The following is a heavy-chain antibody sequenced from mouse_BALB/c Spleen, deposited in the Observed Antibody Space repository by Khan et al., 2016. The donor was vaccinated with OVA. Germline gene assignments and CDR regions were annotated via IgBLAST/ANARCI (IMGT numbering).Heavy chain of an antibody. J-gene: IGHJ2*01. CDR3: ARDRIDY. V-gene: IGHV1-7*01. Sequence: QVQLQQSGAELAKPGASVKMSCKASGYTFSTYWIHWVKQRPGQGLEWIGYINPSSGYTYYNQRFTDQATSTADTSSRTAYMQLSSLTSEDSAVYYGARDRIDYWGQGTTLTVSS. CDR1: GYTFSTYW. CDR2: INPSSGYT.